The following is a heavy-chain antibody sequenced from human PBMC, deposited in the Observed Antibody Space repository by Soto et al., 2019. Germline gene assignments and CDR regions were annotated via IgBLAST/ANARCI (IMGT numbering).Heavy chain of an antibody. CDR3: ARGQEVGAHFFDS. J-gene: IGHJ4*02. D-gene: IGHD2-15*01. CDR2: IGPAGDT. CDR1: GFTFSGFD. V-gene: IGHV3-13*01. Sequence: GGSLRLSCEASGFTFSGFDMHWVRQPTGKGLEWVSTIGPAGDTYYAVSVKGRFTISRDNAKNSLSLQMNSLSAGDTAVYFCARGQEVGAHFFDSWGQGTQVTVSS.